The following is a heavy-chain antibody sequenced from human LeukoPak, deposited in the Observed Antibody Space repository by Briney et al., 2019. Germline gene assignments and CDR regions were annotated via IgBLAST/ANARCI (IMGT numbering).Heavy chain of an antibody. CDR3: ANGPHYNILTGFYKVRSHLDY. CDR1: GFTFSNYG. Sequence: GGSLTLSCAASGFTFSNYGLHWVRQAPGKGLEGLAFMRYDGSNTHYADSVKGRFTISRDNSKNTLFLQMSSLRSEDTALYYCANGPHYNILTGFYKVRSHLDYWGQGTLVTVSS. J-gene: IGHJ4*02. V-gene: IGHV3-30*02. CDR2: MRYDGSNT. D-gene: IGHD3-9*01.